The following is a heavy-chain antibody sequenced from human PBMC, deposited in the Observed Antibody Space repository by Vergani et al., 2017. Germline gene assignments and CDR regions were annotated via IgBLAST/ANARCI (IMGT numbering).Heavy chain of an antibody. V-gene: IGHV3-13*01. CDR3: ARAVSTTVGDPPGY. J-gene: IGHJ4*02. CDR2: IGTAGDT. CDR1: GFTFSSYY. Sequence: EVQLVESGGGLVQPGGSLRLSCAASGFTFSSYYMHCVRQSTGKGLEWVSAIGTAGDTYYPGSVKGRFTISIENAKNSLYLQMNSLRAGDTAIYYCARAVSTTVGDPPGYWGQGTLVTVSS. D-gene: IGHD4-23*01.